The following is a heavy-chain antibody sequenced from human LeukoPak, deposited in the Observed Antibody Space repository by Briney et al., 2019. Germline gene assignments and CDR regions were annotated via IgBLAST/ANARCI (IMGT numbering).Heavy chain of an antibody. CDR2: ISGSGGST. V-gene: IGHV3-23*01. J-gene: IGHJ4*02. D-gene: IGHD3-9*01. CDR1: GFTFSSHA. CDR3: AKWGDYDVLTGYYVSDY. Sequence: GGSLRLSCAASGFTFSSHAMSWVRQAPGKGLEWVSAISGSGGSTYYADSVKGRFTVSRDNSKNTVFLQMNSLRAEDTAVYYCAKWGDYDVLTGYYVSDYWGQGTLVTVSS.